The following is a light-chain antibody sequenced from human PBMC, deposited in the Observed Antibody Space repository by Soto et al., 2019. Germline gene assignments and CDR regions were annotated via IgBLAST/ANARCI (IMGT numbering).Light chain of an antibody. CDR1: QSVGTH. Sequence: EIVLTQSPATLSLSPGERATLSCRASQSVGTHLVWYQQKAGQAPRLLIDDASSRATGIPARFSGSGSRTDFTLTISSLEPEDFAVYYCQQRSNWPLTFGPGTKVEIK. CDR3: QQRSNWPLT. J-gene: IGKJ3*01. V-gene: IGKV3-11*01. CDR2: DAS.